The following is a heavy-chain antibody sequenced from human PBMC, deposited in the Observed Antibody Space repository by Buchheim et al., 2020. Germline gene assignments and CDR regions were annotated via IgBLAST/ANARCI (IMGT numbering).Heavy chain of an antibody. Sequence: QVQLVESGGGVVQPGRSLRLSCAASGFTFSSYAMHWVRQAPGKGLEWVAVISYDGSNKYYADSVTGRFTISRDNSKNTLYLQMNSLRAEDTAVYYCARDRTGGGMDVWGKGTT. CDR2: ISYDGSNK. J-gene: IGHJ6*04. D-gene: IGHD1/OR15-1a*01. CDR3: ARDRTGGGMDV. CDR1: GFTFSSYA. V-gene: IGHV3-30-3*01.